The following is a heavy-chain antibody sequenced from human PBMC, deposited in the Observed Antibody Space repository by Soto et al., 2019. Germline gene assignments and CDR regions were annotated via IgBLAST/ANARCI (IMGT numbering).Heavy chain of an antibody. CDR1: GFTFSSYA. CDR2: ISYDGSNK. V-gene: IGHV3-30-3*01. D-gene: IGHD2-15*01. J-gene: IGHJ6*02. Sequence: QVQLVESGGGVVQPGRSLRLSCAASGFTFSSYAMHWVRQAPGKGLEWVAVISYDGSNKYYADSLKGRFTISRDNSKNTLYLQMNSLRAEDTAVYYCARDWGYCSGGSCYSELYYYYGMDVWGQGTTVTVSS. CDR3: ARDWGYCSGGSCYSELYYYYGMDV.